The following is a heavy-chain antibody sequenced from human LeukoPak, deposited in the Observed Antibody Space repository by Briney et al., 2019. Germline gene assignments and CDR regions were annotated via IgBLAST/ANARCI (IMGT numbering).Heavy chain of an antibody. CDR1: GGSLNNHY. V-gene: IGHV4-34*01. J-gene: IGHJ2*01. D-gene: IGHD3-16*01. Sequence: PSETLSLTCAVSGGSLNNHYLTWIRQSPGKRLEWIGLINSGGTTVYDPSLKSRVSISIDTSKNQFSLTLRSTTAADTAVYYCARLKLGAYFDLWGRGTLVTVSS. CDR2: INSGGTT. CDR3: ARLKLGAYFDL.